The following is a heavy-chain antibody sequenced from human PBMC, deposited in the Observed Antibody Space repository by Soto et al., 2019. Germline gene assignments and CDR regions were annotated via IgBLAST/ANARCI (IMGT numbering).Heavy chain of an antibody. CDR2: INHSEST. Sequence: SETLSLTCAVYGGSFSGYYWSWIRQPPGKGLEWIGEINHSESTNYNPSLKSRVTISVDTSKNQFSLKLSSVTAADTAVYYCARAKYDYIWGSYRQYYFDYWGQGTLVTVSS. V-gene: IGHV4-34*01. J-gene: IGHJ4*02. CDR1: GGSFSGYY. D-gene: IGHD3-16*02. CDR3: ARAKYDYIWGSYRQYYFDY.